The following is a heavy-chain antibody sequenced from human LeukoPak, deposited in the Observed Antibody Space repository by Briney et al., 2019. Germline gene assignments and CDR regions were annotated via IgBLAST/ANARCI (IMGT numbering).Heavy chain of an antibody. CDR1: GYTFTSYD. CDR3: ARLSTVVTFDY. V-gene: IGHV1-8*01. D-gene: IGHD4-23*01. J-gene: IGHJ4*02. Sequence: ASVKVSCKASGYTFTSYDINWVRQATGQGLEWMGWMNPNSGNTGYAQKFQGRVTMTRNTSISTAYMELSSLRVEDAAVYYCARLSTVVTFDYWGQGTLVTVSS. CDR2: MNPNSGNT.